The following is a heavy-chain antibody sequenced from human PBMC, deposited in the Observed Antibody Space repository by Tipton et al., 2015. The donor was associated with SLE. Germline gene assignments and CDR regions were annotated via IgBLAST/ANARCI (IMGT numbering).Heavy chain of an antibody. CDR3: ARDEGGSYHYYYCMDV. D-gene: IGHD1-26*01. J-gene: IGHJ6*03. Sequence: QLVQSGAEVKKPGSSVKVSCKASGGTFSSYAISWARQAPGQGLERMGGIIPMFATTNYAQKFQGSVTITTDESRNTAYLELNSLRSEDTAVYYCARDEGGSYHYYYCMDVWGTGTKVTVSS. V-gene: IGHV1-69*01. CDR2: IIPMFATT. CDR1: GGTFSSYA.